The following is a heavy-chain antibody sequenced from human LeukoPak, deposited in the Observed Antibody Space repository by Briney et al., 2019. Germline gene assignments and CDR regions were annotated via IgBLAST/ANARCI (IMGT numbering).Heavy chain of an antibody. CDR1: GFTFSSYS. CDR2: ISSSSSYI. CDR3: ARALSGDPYYYGMDV. Sequence: GGSLRLSCAASGFTFSSYSMNWVRQAPGKGLEWVSSISSSSSYIYYADSVKGRFTISRDNAKNSLYLQMNSLRAEDTAVYYCARALSGDPYYYGMDVWGQGTTVTVSS. V-gene: IGHV3-21*01. D-gene: IGHD4-17*01. J-gene: IGHJ6*02.